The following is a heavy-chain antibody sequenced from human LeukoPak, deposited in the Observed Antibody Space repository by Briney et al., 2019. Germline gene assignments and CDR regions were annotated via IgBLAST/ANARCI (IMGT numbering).Heavy chain of an antibody. Sequence: SQTLSLTCTVSGGSISSGGYYWSWIRQPPGKGLEWIGYIYHSGSTYYNPSLKSRVTISVDRSKNQFSLKLSSVTAADTAVYYCARDRYGSWFSDWGQGTLVTVSS. CDR1: GGSISSGGYY. CDR2: IYHSGST. V-gene: IGHV4-30-2*01. D-gene: IGHD6-13*01. J-gene: IGHJ4*02. CDR3: ARDRYGSWFSD.